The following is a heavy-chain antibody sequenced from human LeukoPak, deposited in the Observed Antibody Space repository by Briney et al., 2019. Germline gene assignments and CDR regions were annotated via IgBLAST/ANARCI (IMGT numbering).Heavy chain of an antibody. CDR1: GGSITSGSYY. V-gene: IGHV4-61*02. CDR3: ARLGYCSGGSCYYYYYMDV. J-gene: IGHJ6*03. Sequence: SETLSLTCSVSGGSITSGSYYWSWVRQPAGKGLEWIGRVYTSGSTKYNPSLKSRVSLSVDTSRNQLSLKLSSVTAADTAAYYCARLGYCSGGSCYYYYYMDVWGKGTTVTVSS. D-gene: IGHD2-15*01. CDR2: VYTSGST.